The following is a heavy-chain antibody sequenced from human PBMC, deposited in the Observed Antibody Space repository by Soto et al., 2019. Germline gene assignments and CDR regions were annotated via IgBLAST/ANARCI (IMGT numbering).Heavy chain of an antibody. CDR3: ASWLGYGLHFDP. Sequence: PSETLSLTCTVCGCSISSYYWSWIRQPPGKGLEWIGYIYYTGLSNSNPSLNIRVTMSVDTSKNQFSLKLSSVTAADTAVYYCASWLGYGLHFDPWGARTL. CDR2: IYYTGLS. V-gene: IGHV4-59*08. D-gene: IGHD5-12*01. J-gene: IGHJ5*02. CDR1: GCSISSYY.